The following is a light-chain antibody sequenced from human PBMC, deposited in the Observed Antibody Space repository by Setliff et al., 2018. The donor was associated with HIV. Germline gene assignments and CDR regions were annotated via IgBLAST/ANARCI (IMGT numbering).Light chain of an antibody. CDR1: SSDVGGYNY. J-gene: IGLJ2*01. V-gene: IGLV2-8*01. Sequence: QSALTQPPSASGSLGQSVTISCTGTSSDVGGYNYASWYQQHPGKAPKLMIYEVTKRPSGVPDRFSGSKSGNTASLTVSGLQAEDEADYYCSSYAGSNKIFGGGTKVTVL. CDR3: SSYAGSNKI. CDR2: EVT.